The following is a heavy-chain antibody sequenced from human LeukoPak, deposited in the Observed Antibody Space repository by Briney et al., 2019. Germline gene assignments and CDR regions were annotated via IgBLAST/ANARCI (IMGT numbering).Heavy chain of an antibody. V-gene: IGHV1-18*01. Sequence: ASVKVSCKASGYTFTSYDISWVRQAPGQGLEWMGWISAYNGNTNYAQKLQGRVTMTRDTSTSTVYMELSSLRSEDTAVYYCARGLELLGGIFDYWGQGTLVTVSS. CDR3: ARGLELLGGIFDY. J-gene: IGHJ4*02. CDR2: ISAYNGNT. D-gene: IGHD3-10*01. CDR1: GYTFTSYD.